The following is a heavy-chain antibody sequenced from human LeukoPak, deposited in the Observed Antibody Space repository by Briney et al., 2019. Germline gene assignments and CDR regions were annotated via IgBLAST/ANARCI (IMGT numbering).Heavy chain of an antibody. V-gene: IGHV4-31*03. CDR1: GGSISSGDYY. CDR3: ARDRSGYGTVDY. D-gene: IGHD3-3*01. Sequence: SETLSPTCTVSGGSISSGDYYWSWIRQLPGKGLEWIGYIYYSGTTYYNPSLKSRLTISLDTSNNQFSLTLSSVTAADTAVYYCARDRSGYGTVDYWGQGALVTVSS. J-gene: IGHJ4*02. CDR2: IYYSGTT.